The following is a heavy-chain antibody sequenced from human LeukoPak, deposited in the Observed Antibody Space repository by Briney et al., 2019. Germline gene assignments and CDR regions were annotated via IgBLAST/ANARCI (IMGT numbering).Heavy chain of an antibody. D-gene: IGHD3-3*01. CDR3: ATTRAAQSWSFVFDY. Sequence: GGSLRLSCAASGFAFGSYGMSWVRQAPGKGLEWVSGISWNSGSIGYADSVKGRFTISRDNAKNSLYLQMNSLRAEDTALYYCATTRAAQSWSFVFDYWGQGTLVTVSS. V-gene: IGHV3-9*01. CDR2: ISWNSGSI. J-gene: IGHJ4*02. CDR1: GFAFGSYG.